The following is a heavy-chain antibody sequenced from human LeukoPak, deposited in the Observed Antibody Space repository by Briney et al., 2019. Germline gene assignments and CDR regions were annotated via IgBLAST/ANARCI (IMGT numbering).Heavy chain of an antibody. CDR3: AREDYDILTGMDV. Sequence: PSETLSLTCTVSGGSISSDYWSWIRQPAGKGLEWIGRIYTTGSTNYSPSLKSRVTMSVDTSKNQFSLKLSSVTAADTAVYYCAREDYDILTGMDVWGKGTTVTVSS. CDR2: IYTTGST. CDR1: GGSISSDY. J-gene: IGHJ6*04. V-gene: IGHV4-4*07. D-gene: IGHD3-9*01.